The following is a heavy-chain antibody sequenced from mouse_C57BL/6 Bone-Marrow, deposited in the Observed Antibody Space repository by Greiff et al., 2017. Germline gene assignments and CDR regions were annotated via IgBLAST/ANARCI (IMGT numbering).Heavy chain of an antibody. CDR1: GFTFSSYG. CDR3: ARRGYSNSMDY. J-gene: IGHJ4*01. V-gene: IGHV5-6*01. D-gene: IGHD2-5*01. CDR2: ISSGGSYT. Sequence: EVHLVESGGDLVKPGGSLKLSCAASGFTFSSYGMSWVRQTPDKRLEWVATISSGGSYTYYPDSVKGRFTISRDNAKNTLYLQMSSLKSEDTAMYYCARRGYSNSMDYWGQGTSVTVSS.